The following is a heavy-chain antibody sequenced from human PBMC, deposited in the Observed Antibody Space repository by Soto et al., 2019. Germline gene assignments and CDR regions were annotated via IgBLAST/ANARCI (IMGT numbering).Heavy chain of an antibody. V-gene: IGHV4-34*01. Sequence: SETLSLTCALYGGSFFNYDWSWIRQPPGKGLEWIGEINHSGDTKYNPSLKSRVTISVDTSKNQISLRLNSVSAADSAVYYCAGREYSSSSFYHYYYAMDVWGQGTTVTVSS. CDR1: GGSFFNYD. J-gene: IGHJ6*02. D-gene: IGHD6-6*01. CDR2: INHSGDT. CDR3: AGREYSSSSFYHYYYAMDV.